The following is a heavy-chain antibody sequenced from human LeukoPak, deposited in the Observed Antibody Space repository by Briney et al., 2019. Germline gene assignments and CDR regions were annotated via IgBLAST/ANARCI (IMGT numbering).Heavy chain of an antibody. Sequence: GGSLRLSCAASGFTFSDYHMSWIRQAPGKGLEWVGRSRNKVNSYITEYAASVKGRFIISRDDSKNSFYLQMNSLKTEDTAVYYCARVFSGHYLFDYWGQGTPVTVSS. CDR3: ARVFSGHYLFDY. CDR1: GFTFSDYH. D-gene: IGHD2-15*01. V-gene: IGHV3-72*01. CDR2: SRNKVNSYIT. J-gene: IGHJ4*02.